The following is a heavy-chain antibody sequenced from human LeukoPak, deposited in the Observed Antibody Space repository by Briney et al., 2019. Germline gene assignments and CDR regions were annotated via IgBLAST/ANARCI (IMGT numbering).Heavy chain of an antibody. V-gene: IGHV4-39*01. D-gene: IGHD6-19*01. CDR3: ARHYRSGWYGGDY. Sequence: SETLSLTCTVSGASISGSGYYWGWIRQPPGKGLEWIGSIYSSGSTYYNASLQSRVTISVDTSKNQFSLKLSSVTAADTAVYYCARHYRSGWYGGDYWGQGTLVTVSA. CDR1: GASISGSGYY. CDR2: IYSSGST. J-gene: IGHJ4*02.